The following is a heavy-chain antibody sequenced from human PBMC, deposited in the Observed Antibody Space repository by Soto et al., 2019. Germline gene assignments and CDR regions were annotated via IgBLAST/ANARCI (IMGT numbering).Heavy chain of an antibody. V-gene: IGHV3-21*01. CDR2: ISSRSSNI. D-gene: IGHD3-22*01. CDR3: ARDTKMLAPLIYMDH. J-gene: IGHJ4*02. CDR1: GFTFNIYS. Sequence: PGGSLRLSCAASGFTFNIYSMNWVRQAPGKGLEWVSSISSRSSNIDYADSVKGRFTISRDNANNSLYLQMNNLSADDTAVYYCARDTKMLAPLIYMDHWGRGTLVTV.